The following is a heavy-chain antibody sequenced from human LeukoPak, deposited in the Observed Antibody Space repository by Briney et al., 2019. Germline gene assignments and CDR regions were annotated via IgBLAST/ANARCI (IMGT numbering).Heavy chain of an antibody. CDR2: IVGDGSKA. J-gene: IGHJ4*02. D-gene: IGHD7-27*01. CDR3: ARDSITGDNSLDY. CDR1: GFTFSTYG. Sequence: GRSLRLSCAASGFTFSTYGMQWVRQAPGKGLEWVAVIVGDGSKAHYADSVRGRFTVPRDNSRNTLYLQMNSLRAGDTAVYYCARDSITGDNSLDYWGRGTLVIVPS. V-gene: IGHV3-33*05.